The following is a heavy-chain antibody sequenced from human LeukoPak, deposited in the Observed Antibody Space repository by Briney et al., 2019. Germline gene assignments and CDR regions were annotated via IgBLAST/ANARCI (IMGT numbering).Heavy chain of an antibody. CDR1: GFTVSSNY. J-gene: IGHJ4*02. V-gene: IGHV3-66*02. CDR2: IYSGGST. D-gene: IGHD1-26*01. Sequence: GGSLRLSCAASGFTVSSNYMSWVRQAPGKGLEWVSVIYSGGSTYYADSVKGRFTISRDNSKNTLYLQMNSLRAEDTAVYYCARDNSGSYYHDYWGQGTLVTVSS. CDR3: ARDNSGSYYHDY.